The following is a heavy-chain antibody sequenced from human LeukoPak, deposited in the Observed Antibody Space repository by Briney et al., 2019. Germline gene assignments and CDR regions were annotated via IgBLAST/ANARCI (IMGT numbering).Heavy chain of an antibody. D-gene: IGHD5/OR15-5a*01. Sequence: GSVKVSCKASGYTFTDYYMHWVRQAPGQGLEWMGWINPRSGGTNYAQKFQGRVTMTRDTSISAAYMDLSRLISDDTAVYYCARFDQVSETAGGYWGQGTLVTVSS. CDR3: ARFDQVSETAGGY. CDR1: GYTFTDYY. J-gene: IGHJ4*02. V-gene: IGHV1-2*02. CDR2: INPRSGGT.